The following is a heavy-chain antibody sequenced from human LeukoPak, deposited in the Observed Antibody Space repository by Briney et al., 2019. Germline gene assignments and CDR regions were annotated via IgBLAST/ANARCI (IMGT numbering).Heavy chain of an antibody. V-gene: IGHV5-51*01. CDR1: GYNFTNYW. Sequence: GESLKISCKGSGYNFTNYWIGWVRQMPGKGLESMGIIYAGDSDTRYGPSFQGQVTISVDKSISTANLQWSSLKASDTAIYYCARRITGTYFAFNIWGQGTLVTVSS. CDR3: ARRITGTYFAFNI. J-gene: IGHJ3*02. CDR2: IYAGDSDT. D-gene: IGHD1-26*01.